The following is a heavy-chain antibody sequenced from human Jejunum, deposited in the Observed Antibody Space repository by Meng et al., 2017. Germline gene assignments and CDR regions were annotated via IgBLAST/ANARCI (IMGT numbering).Heavy chain of an antibody. J-gene: IGHJ5*02. V-gene: IGHV4-39*07. CDR3: ARVYIHYSDRSGYSLNWFDP. D-gene: IGHD3-22*01. Sequence: SETLSLTCSVFGDSIGSSSSSYYWGWIRQPPGQGLEWIGGIYYSGTIYYNPSLKSRVTLSVDTSKSQFSLKLSSVTAADTAIYYCARVYIHYSDRSGYSLNWFDPWGQGTLVTVSS. CDR2: IYYSGTI. CDR1: GDSIGSSSSSYY.